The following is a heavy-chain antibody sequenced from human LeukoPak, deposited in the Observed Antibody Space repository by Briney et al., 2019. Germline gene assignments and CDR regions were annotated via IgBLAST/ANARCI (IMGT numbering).Heavy chain of an antibody. CDR3: VLGAYWNDDKNAFHI. V-gene: IGHV3-13*01. D-gene: IGHD1-1*01. CDR1: GLTFSSYD. Sequence: GGSLRLSCVASGLTFSSYDMHWIRQAPGKGLEWVSSIGATGDTYYTGSVKGRFTISRENAKKSVYLQMSSLSAGDTAVYFCVLGAYWNDDKNAFHIWGPGTMVTVSS. CDR2: IGATGDT. J-gene: IGHJ3*02.